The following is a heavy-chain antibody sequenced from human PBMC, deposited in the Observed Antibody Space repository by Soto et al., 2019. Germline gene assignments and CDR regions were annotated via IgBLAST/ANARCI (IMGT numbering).Heavy chain of an antibody. V-gene: IGHV4-59*01. J-gene: IGHJ4*02. CDR3: ARVNSRLVATPSFDY. CDR2: IYYSGST. Sequence: PSETLSLTCTVSGGSISSYYWSWIRQPPGKGLEWIGYIYYSGSTNYNPSLKSRVTISVDTSKNQFSLKLSSVTAADTAVYYCARVNSRLVATPSFDYWGQGTLVTVSS. CDR1: GGSISSYY. D-gene: IGHD2-8*02.